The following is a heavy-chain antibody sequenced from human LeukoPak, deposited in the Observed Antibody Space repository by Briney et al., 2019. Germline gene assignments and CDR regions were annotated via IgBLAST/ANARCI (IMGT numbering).Heavy chain of an antibody. Sequence: SETLSLTCTVSGGSISSSSHCWGWIRQPPGKGLEWIGSICYSGSTFYNPSLKSRVTLSVDTSKNQFSLKLSSVTAADTAVYCCARTENYIPEYWFDPWGQGTLVTVSS. V-gene: IGHV4-39*01. CDR1: GGSISSSSHC. D-gene: IGHD5-24*01. CDR2: ICYSGST. J-gene: IGHJ5*02. CDR3: ARTENYIPEYWFDP.